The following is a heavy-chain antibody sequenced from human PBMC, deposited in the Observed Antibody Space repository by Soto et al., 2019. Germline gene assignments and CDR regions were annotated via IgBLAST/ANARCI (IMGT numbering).Heavy chain of an antibody. Sequence: VQLVQSGVEVEKPGASGKVSCKASGYTFTSYGISWVRQPPGQGLEWMGWISAYNGNTNYAQKFQGRVTMTTDTSTSTAYMELRSLRSDDTAVYYCARDVPTVTTGGPDYWGQGTLVTVSS. CDR3: ARDVPTVTTGGPDY. D-gene: IGHD4-17*01. CDR1: GYTFTSYG. V-gene: IGHV1-18*01. CDR2: ISAYNGNT. J-gene: IGHJ4*02.